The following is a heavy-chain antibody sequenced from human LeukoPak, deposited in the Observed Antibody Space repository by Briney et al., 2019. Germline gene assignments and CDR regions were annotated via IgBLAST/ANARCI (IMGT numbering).Heavy chain of an antibody. CDR1: GYAFSTYG. Sequence: ASVKVSCKASGYAFSTYGIAWVRQAPGQGLEWMGCITVYNGNTKYAQKFRGRVNMTTDTSTSTAYMELAYLTSDDTAVYYCARVQQWKLRGAFDIWGQGTMVTVSS. V-gene: IGHV1-18*01. CDR3: ARVQQWKLRGAFDI. CDR2: ITVYNGNT. D-gene: IGHD1-26*01. J-gene: IGHJ3*02.